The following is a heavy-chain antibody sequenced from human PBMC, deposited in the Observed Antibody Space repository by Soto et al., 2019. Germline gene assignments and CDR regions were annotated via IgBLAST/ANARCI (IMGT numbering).Heavy chain of an antibody. CDR3: ARDHPAGSSYYFDY. CDR1: GGTFSSYA. V-gene: IGHV1-69*13. CDR2: IIPIFGTA. Sequence: GASVKVSCKASGGTFSSYAISWVRQAPGQGLEWMGGIIPIFGTANYAQKFQGRVTITADESTSTAYMELSSLRSEDTAVYYCARDHPAGSSYYFDYWGQGTLVTVSS. J-gene: IGHJ4*02. D-gene: IGHD6-6*01.